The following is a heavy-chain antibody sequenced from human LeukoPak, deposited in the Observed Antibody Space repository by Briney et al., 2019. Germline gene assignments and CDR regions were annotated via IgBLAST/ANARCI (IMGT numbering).Heavy chain of an antibody. D-gene: IGHD3-22*01. Sequence: SVKVSCKASGGTLSSFAINWVRHAPGQWLEWMGRIIPISGTEKYAQKLQGRVTVTTDKDTSTAYVEMSSLRSEDAAVYFCAKDSGGVRDSGGYYFRYWGQGTLVTVSS. V-gene: IGHV1-69*05. CDR1: GGTLSSFA. J-gene: IGHJ4*02. CDR3: AKDSGGVRDSGGYYFRY. CDR2: IIPISGTE.